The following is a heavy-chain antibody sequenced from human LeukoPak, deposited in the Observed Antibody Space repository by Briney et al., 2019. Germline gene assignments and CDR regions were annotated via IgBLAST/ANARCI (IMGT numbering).Heavy chain of an antibody. CDR2: INHSGST. CDR1: GGSFSGYY. CDR3: ARGMSALYGSGSYVFDY. Sequence: SETLSLTCAVYGGSFSGYYWSWIRQHPGKGLEWLGEINHSGSTSYNPSLKSRVTISVDTSKNQFFLKLSSVTAADTAVYYCARGMSALYGSGSYVFDYWGQGTLVTVSS. V-gene: IGHV4-34*01. D-gene: IGHD3-10*01. J-gene: IGHJ4*02.